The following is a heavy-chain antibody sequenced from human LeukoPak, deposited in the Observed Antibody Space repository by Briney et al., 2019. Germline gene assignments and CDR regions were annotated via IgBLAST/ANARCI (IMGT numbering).Heavy chain of an antibody. CDR1: GFRLSDYW. Sequence: GGSLRLSCAASGFRLSDYWMTWVRQAPGKALEWVANIRQDGRDKYYWDSVKGRFTISRDNAKDSVYLQMNSLRAEDTAIYYCVRDTGGSGSYPDYWVQGTLVTVSS. CDR3: VRDTGGSGSYPDY. D-gene: IGHD1-26*01. J-gene: IGHJ4*02. V-gene: IGHV3-7*01. CDR2: IRQDGRDK.